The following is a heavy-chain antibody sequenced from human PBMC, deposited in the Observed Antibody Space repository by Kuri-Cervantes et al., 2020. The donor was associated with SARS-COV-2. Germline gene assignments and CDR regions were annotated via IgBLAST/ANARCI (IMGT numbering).Heavy chain of an antibody. V-gene: IGHV3-15*01. CDR1: GFTFSNAW. CDR2: IKSKTDGGTT. Sequence: GGSLRLSCAASGFTFSNAWMSWVRQAPGKGLEWVGRIKSKTDGGTTDYAAPVKGRFTISRDDSKNTLYLQMNSLKPEDTAVYYCTTQQWLAYFDYWGQGTLVTVSS. CDR3: TTQQWLAYFDY. J-gene: IGHJ4*02. D-gene: IGHD6-19*01.